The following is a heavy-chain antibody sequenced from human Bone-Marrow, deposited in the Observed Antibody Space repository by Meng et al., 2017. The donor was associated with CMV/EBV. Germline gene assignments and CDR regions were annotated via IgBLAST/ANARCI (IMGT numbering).Heavy chain of an antibody. V-gene: IGHV1-2*02. CDR3: ARARDIVVVPAAILGWGYDY. J-gene: IGHJ4*02. CDR2: INPNSGGT. Sequence: ASVKVSCKASGYTFMGYGMSWVRLAPGQGLEWMGWINPNSGGTNYAQKFQGRVTMTRDTSISTAYMELSRLRSDDTAVYYCARARDIVVVPAAILGWGYDYWGQGTLVTVSS. CDR1: GYTFMGYG. D-gene: IGHD2-2*02.